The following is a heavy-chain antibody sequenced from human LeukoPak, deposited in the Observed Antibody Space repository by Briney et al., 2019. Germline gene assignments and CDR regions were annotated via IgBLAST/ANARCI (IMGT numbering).Heavy chain of an antibody. J-gene: IGHJ4*02. V-gene: IGHV3-23*01. CDR1: GFRFSSYA. CDR2: ISGSGVST. Sequence: PGGSLRLACAASGFRFSSYAMSWVRQAPGKGLEWVSAISGSGVSTYYADSVKGRFTISRDNSKNTLCLQMNSLRAEDTAVYYCAKGPYYYGSGSCDYWGQGTLVTVSS. CDR3: AKGPYYYGSGSCDY. D-gene: IGHD3-10*01.